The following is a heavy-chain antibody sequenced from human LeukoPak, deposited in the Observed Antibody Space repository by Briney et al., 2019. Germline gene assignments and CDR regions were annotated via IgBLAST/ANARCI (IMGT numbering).Heavy chain of an antibody. CDR2: IYYSGNT. V-gene: IGHV4-59*08. Sequence: SETLSPTCTVSGGSINRYYWNWLRQPPGKPLEWIGHIYYSGNTKYNPSLNSRVTISIDTSQNQFSLKLSSVSAADTAVYYCARHGRCSSGPCSTGRWSDSWGQGTLVTVSS. D-gene: IGHD3-22*01. J-gene: IGHJ5*01. CDR3: ARHGRCSSGPCSTGRWSDS. CDR1: GGSINRYY.